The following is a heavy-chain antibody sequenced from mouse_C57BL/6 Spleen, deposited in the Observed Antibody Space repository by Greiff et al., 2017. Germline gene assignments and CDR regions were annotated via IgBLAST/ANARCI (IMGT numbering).Heavy chain of an antibody. Sequence: VQLQQSVAELVRPGASVKLSCTASGFNIKNTYMPWVKQRPEQGLEWIGRIDPANGNTKYAPKFQGKATITADTSSNTAYLQLSSLTSEDTAIYYCARSWDSVPYYWGQGTTLTVSS. D-gene: IGHD4-1*01. CDR2: IDPANGNT. V-gene: IGHV14-3*01. CDR3: ARSWDSVPYY. CDR1: GFNIKNTY. J-gene: IGHJ2*01.